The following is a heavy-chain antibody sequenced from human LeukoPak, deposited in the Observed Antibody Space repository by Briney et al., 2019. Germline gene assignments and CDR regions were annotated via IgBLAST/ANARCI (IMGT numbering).Heavy chain of an antibody. V-gene: IGHV4-59*01. D-gene: IGHD1-26*01. Sequence: SETLSLTCTVSGGSISSYYWSWIRQPPGEGLEWIGSIYYSGTTNSNPSLKSRATISVDTSKNHLSLRVNSVTAADTAVYYCARGASGTLYDAFDIWGQGTMVTVSS. CDR3: ARGASGTLYDAFDI. CDR2: IYYSGTT. J-gene: IGHJ3*02. CDR1: GGSISSYY.